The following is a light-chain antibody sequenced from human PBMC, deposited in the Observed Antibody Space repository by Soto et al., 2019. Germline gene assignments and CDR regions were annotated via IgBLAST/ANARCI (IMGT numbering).Light chain of an antibody. CDR1: QSISSW. V-gene: IGKV1-5*03. Sequence: DIQMTQSPSALSASVGGKITITCRANQSISSWLAWYQQQPGKAPSLLIYRASTLESGVPSRFSGSGSGTEFSLSIRGLEPDDFASYHCQQYKPYSFGGGTKVEIK. CDR3: QQYKPYS. J-gene: IGKJ4*01. CDR2: RAS.